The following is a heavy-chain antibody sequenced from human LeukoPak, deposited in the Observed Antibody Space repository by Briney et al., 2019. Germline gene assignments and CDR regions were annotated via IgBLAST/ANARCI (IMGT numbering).Heavy chain of an antibody. Sequence: GGPLRLSCAGSGVAFSSYEMNWVRQAPGKGLEWVSYISSSGSTIYYADSVKGRFTISRDNAKNSLYLQMNSLTAEDTAVYYCAREGDCSSTSCYVLDYWGQGTLVTVSS. D-gene: IGHD2-2*01. CDR3: AREGDCSSTSCYVLDY. CDR2: ISSSGSTI. V-gene: IGHV3-48*03. CDR1: GVAFSSYE. J-gene: IGHJ4*02.